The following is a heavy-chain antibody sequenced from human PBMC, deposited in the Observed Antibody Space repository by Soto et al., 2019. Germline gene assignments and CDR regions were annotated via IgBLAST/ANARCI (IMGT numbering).Heavy chain of an antibody. CDR2: FDPEDGET. CDR1: GYTLTELS. J-gene: IGHJ6*02. V-gene: IGHV1-24*01. CDR3: ARARFLEWFPSPHYYYGMDV. Sequence: GASVKVSCKVSGYTLTELSMHWVRQAPGKGLEWMGGFDPEDGETIYAQKFQGRVTITRDTSTSTAYMELSSLRSEDTAVYYCARARFLEWFPSPHYYYGMDVWGQGTTVTVSS. D-gene: IGHD3-3*01.